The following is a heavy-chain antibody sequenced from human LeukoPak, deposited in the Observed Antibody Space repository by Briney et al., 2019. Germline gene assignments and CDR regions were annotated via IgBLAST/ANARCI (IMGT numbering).Heavy chain of an antibody. CDR1: GGSISSYY. Sequence: PSETLSLTCTVSGGSISSYYWSWIRQPPGKGLEWIGYIYYSGSTNYNPSLKSRVTISVDTSKNQFSLKLSSVTAADTAVYYCARDVYCSGGSCHLYYMDVWGKGTTVTISS. CDR2: IYYSGST. V-gene: IGHV4-59*01. CDR3: ARDVYCSGGSCHLYYMDV. J-gene: IGHJ6*03. D-gene: IGHD2-15*01.